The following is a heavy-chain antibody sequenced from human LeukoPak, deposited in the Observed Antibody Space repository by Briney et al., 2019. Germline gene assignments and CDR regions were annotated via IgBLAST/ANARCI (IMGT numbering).Heavy chain of an antibody. V-gene: IGHV3-11*06. J-gene: IGHJ4*02. Sequence: GGSLRLSCAASGFTFSDYYMSWIRQAPGKGLEWVSYISSSSSYTNYADSVKGRFTIPRDNAKNSLYPQMNSLRAEDTAVYYCASGDYGDSGYWGQGTLVTVSS. D-gene: IGHD4-17*01. CDR1: GFTFSDYY. CDR3: ASGDYGDSGY. CDR2: ISSSSSYT.